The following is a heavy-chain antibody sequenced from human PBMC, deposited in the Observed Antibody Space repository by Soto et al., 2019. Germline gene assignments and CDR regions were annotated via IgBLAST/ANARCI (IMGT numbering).Heavy chain of an antibody. CDR3: ARDTSSTSLRAEYFQF. CDR2: INHSGST. CDR1: GGYFSDYC. D-gene: IGHD6-13*01. Sequence: SETLSLTCAVYGGYFSDYCLTWIRQHPGKGLEWIGEINHSGSTYYNPSLKGRVTISMDTSKNQFSLRLTSVTAADTAVYYCARDTSSTSLRAEYFQFWGQGTQVTVSS. V-gene: IGHV4-34*01. J-gene: IGHJ1*01.